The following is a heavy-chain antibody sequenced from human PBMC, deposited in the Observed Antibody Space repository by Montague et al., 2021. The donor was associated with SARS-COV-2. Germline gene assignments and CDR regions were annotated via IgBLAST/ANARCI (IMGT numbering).Heavy chain of an antibody. CDR3: KCVRERNYIVMDV. D-gene: IGHD5-24*01. Sequence: CAISGDSVSSNRGTWDWVRQSPSRGLEWLGRTYYRSKWYNDYAVXVRGRVTINPDTSKNQFSLQLNSVTPEDTAIYYCKCVRERNYIVMDVWGQGTTVTVSS. J-gene: IGHJ6*02. CDR1: GDSVSSNRGT. V-gene: IGHV6-1*01. CDR2: TYYRSKWYN.